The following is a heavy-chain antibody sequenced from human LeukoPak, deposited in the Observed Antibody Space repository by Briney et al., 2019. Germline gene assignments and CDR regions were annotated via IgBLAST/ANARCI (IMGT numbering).Heavy chain of an antibody. J-gene: IGHJ5*01. Sequence: GGALRLSCAGSGFNFSSRWMHWVRQVPGEGVVVVSRISSEGSDTTYADSVKGRVTISTDKVKKIVYLQMRSLGGADTAVYHCARHFDGKGSFDFWGQGPLVTVSS. CDR2: ISSEGSDT. CDR1: GFNFSSRW. CDR3: ARHFDGKGSFDF. V-gene: IGHV3-74*01. D-gene: IGHD4-23*01.